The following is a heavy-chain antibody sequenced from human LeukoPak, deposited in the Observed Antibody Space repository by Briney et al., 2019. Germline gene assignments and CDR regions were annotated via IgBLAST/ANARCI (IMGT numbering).Heavy chain of an antibody. Sequence: GRSLRLSCAASGFTFDDYAMHWVRQAPGKGLEWVSGISWRSGTIDYADSVKGRFTISRDNAKNSLYLQMNSLRAEDTALYYCAKVASAVGGNWFDPWGQGTLVTVSS. D-gene: IGHD6-19*01. CDR2: ISWRSGTI. CDR3: AKVASAVGGNWFDP. V-gene: IGHV3-9*01. J-gene: IGHJ5*02. CDR1: GFTFDDYA.